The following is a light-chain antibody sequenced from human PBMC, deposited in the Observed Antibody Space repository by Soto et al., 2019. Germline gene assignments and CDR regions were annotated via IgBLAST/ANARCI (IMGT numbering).Light chain of an antibody. V-gene: IGKV3-15*01. J-gene: IGKJ1*01. CDR1: QSVSSN. Sequence: EVVMTQSPATLSVSPGERATLSCRASQSVSSNLAWYQQKPGQAPRLLIYAASTRATGIPARFSGSGSETEFTLTISSLQSEDFAVYFCQQYNNWPWTFGQGTKVDIK. CDR3: QQYNNWPWT. CDR2: AAS.